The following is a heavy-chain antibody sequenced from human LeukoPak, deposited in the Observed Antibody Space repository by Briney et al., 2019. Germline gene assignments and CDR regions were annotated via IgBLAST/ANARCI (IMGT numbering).Heavy chain of an antibody. CDR1: GGSFSGYY. CDR2: INHSGST. D-gene: IGHD1-26*01. CDR3: ARSQFSGSYYRAFDI. J-gene: IGHJ3*02. V-gene: IGHV4-34*01. Sequence: SETLSLTCAVYGGSFSGYYWSWIRQPPGKGLEWIGEINHSGSTNYNPSLKSRVTISVDTSKNQFSLKPSSVTAADTAVYYCARSQFSGSYYRAFDIWGQGTMVTVSS.